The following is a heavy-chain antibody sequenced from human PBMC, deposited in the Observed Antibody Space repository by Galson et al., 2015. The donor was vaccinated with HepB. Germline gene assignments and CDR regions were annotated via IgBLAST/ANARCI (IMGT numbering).Heavy chain of an antibody. V-gene: IGHV3-33*01. J-gene: IGHJ6*02. CDR2: IWYDGSNK. CDR1: GFTFSSYG. CDR3: ARDEPPEVVVPAAHYYYYYGMDV. Sequence: SLRLSCAASGFTFSSYGMHWVRQAPGKGLEWVAVIWYDGSNKYYADSVKGRFTISRDNSKNTLYLQMNSLRAEDTAVYYCARDEPPEVVVPAAHYYYYYGMDVWGQGTTVTVSS. D-gene: IGHD2-2*01.